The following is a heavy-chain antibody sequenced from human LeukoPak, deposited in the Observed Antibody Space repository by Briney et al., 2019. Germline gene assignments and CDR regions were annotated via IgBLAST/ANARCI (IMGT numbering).Heavy chain of an antibody. D-gene: IGHD6-13*01. V-gene: IGHV3-13*04. CDR1: GFTFSNYD. CDR2: IGTAGDT. J-gene: IGHJ5*02. Sequence: GGSLRLSCAASGFTFSNYDMHWVRQATGKGLEWVSAIGTAGDTYYQASVRGRFTMSRGNAKNSLYLQMNSLTAGDTAVYYCARQAGAAAANWFDPWGQGTLVTVSS. CDR3: ARQAGAAAANWFDP.